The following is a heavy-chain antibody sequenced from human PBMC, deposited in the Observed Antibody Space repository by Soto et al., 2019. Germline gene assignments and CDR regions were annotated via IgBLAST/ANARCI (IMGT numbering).Heavy chain of an antibody. CDR3: ARDWLKRAFDN. CDR1: GFTFNNFD. V-gene: IGHV3-33*01. D-gene: IGHD3-22*01. Sequence: PGGSLRLSCAASGFTFNNFDMHWVRQAPGKGLEWVAVTWYDGDNEYYADSVKGRFTISRDNSKNTLYLQMNSLRAEDTAVYYCARDWLKRAFDNWGQGTLVNVSS. J-gene: IGHJ4*02. CDR2: TWYDGDNE.